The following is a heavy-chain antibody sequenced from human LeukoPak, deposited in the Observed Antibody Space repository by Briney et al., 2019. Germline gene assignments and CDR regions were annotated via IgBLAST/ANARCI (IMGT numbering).Heavy chain of an antibody. CDR2: IYHSGST. CDR3: AREVAVAGTLDY. CDR1: GYSISSGYY. D-gene: IGHD6-19*01. J-gene: IGHJ4*02. V-gene: IGHV4-38-2*02. Sequence: SETLSLTCTVSGYSISSGYYWGWNRQPPGKGLEWIGSIYHSGSTYYNPSLKSRVTISVDTSKNQFSLKLSSVTAADTAVYYCAREVAVAGTLDYWGQGTLVTVSS.